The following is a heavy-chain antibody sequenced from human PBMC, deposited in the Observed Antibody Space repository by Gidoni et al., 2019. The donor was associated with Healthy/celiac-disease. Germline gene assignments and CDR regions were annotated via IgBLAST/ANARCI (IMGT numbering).Heavy chain of an antibody. CDR1: GFTFSSYW. J-gene: IGHJ3*02. CDR3: ATVGDTFDI. Sequence: EVPLVESGGDLVQPGGSLRLSCAASGFTFSSYWMHWVRQAPGKGLVWVSRINGDGTTTTYADSVKGRFTISRDNAKNTLSLQMNSLRAEDTAVYYCATVGDTFDIWGQGTMVTVSS. CDR2: INGDGTTT. V-gene: IGHV3-74*01.